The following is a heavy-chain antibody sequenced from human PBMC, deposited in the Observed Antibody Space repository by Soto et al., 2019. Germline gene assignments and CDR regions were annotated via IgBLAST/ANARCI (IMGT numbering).Heavy chain of an antibody. Sequence: GESLKISCKCSGYSFTSYWIVWVRQMPGKGLEWMGIIYPGDSDTRYSPSFQGQVTISADKSISTAYLQWSSLKASDTAMYYCARQVRYCSSTSCYPSPPHFDYWGQGTMVTVS. V-gene: IGHV5-51*01. CDR2: IYPGDSDT. D-gene: IGHD2-2*01. CDR3: ARQVRYCSSTSCYPSPPHFDY. J-gene: IGHJ4*02. CDR1: GYSFTSYW.